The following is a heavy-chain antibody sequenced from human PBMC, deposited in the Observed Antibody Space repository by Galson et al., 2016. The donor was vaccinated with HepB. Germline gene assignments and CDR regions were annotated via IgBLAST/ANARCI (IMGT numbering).Heavy chain of an antibody. CDR2: IHHTGTS. Sequence: TLSLTCAVSGTSITSAAYYWSWIRQHPGRGLEWIAYIHHTGTSQPNPSLKSRITISLETSKNQFSLKLISVNVADTALYYCAMTSRAYDSNVFDLWGQGTLVTVSS. J-gene: IGHJ3*01. CDR1: GTSITSAAYY. CDR3: AMTSRAYDSNVFDL. D-gene: IGHD5-12*01. V-gene: IGHV4-31*11.